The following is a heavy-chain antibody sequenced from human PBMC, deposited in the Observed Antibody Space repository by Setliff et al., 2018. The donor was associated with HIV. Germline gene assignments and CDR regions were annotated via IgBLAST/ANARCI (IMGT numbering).Heavy chain of an antibody. CDR2: ISAYNGNT. J-gene: IGHJ3*02. CDR1: GYTFTSYG. Sequence: ASVKVSCKASGYTFTSYGISWVRQAPGQGLEWMGWISAYNGNTNYAQKLQGRVTINRDTSASTAYMDLSSLRSGDTAVYYCARGHRYYGSGSHDAFDIWGQGTMVTVSS. V-gene: IGHV1-18*01. CDR3: ARGHRYYGSGSHDAFDI. D-gene: IGHD3-10*01.